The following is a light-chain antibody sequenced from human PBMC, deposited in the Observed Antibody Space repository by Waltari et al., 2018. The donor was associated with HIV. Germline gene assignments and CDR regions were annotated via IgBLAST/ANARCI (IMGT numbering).Light chain of an antibody. CDR3: QQYGTSPYT. V-gene: IGKV3-20*01. CDR2: AAS. Sequence: ENVLTQSPGTLPLSPGERATLSCRASRSVSSNYLTWYQQRPGQAPRLLIYAASTMATAIPDRFSGSGSGTDFTLTIRRLEPEDFAVYYCQQYGTSPYTFGQGTKVEI. J-gene: IGKJ2*01. CDR1: RSVSSNY.